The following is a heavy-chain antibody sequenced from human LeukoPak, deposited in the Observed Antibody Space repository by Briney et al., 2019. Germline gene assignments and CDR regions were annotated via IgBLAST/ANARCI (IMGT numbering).Heavy chain of an antibody. V-gene: IGHV1-8*01. CDR2: MNPNSGNT. CDR3: ARCSGGSCYWFDP. D-gene: IGHD2-15*01. CDR1: GYTFTSYD. Sequence: GASLKVSCKASGYTFTSYDINWVRQATGQGLEWMGWMNPNSGNTGYAQKLQGRVTMTRNTSISTAYMELSSLRSEDTAVYYCARCSGGSCYWFDPWGQGTLVTVSS. J-gene: IGHJ5*02.